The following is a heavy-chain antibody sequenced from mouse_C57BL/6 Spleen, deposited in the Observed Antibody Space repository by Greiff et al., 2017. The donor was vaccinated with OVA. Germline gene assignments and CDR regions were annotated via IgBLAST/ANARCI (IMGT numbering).Heavy chain of an antibody. D-gene: IGHD2-4*01. CDR3: ARGGALYYDYDEAMDY. CDR1: GYTFTSYG. Sequence: VQLQQSGAELARPGASVKLSCKASGYTFTSYGISWVKQSPGQGLEWIGEIYPRSGNTYYNEKFKGKATLTADKSSSTAYMELRSLTSEDSAVYFCARGGALYYDYDEAMDYWGQGTSVTVSS. V-gene: IGHV1-81*01. CDR2: IYPRSGNT. J-gene: IGHJ4*01.